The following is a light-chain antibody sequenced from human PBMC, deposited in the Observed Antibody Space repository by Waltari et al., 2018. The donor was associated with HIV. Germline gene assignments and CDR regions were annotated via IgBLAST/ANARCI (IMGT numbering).Light chain of an antibody. CDR1: SGSVSTSYY. CDR3: VLFMGNGIWV. CDR2: STN. Sequence: QTVVTQEPSFSVSPGGTVTLTCGLSSGSVSTSYYPSWYQQTPGQAPRTLIFSTNPRSSGVPDRFSGSILGNKAVLTITGAQADDESDYYCVLFMGNGIWVFGGGTKLTVL. V-gene: IGLV8-61*01. J-gene: IGLJ3*02.